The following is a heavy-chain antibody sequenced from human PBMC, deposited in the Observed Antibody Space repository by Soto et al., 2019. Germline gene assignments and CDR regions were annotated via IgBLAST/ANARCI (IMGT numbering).Heavy chain of an antibody. V-gene: IGHV6-1*01. D-gene: IGHD2-2*01. J-gene: IGHJ5*02. CDR1: GDSVSSNSAA. CDR3: ARDLVVPAAPDGDDWFDP. CDR2: TYYRSKWYN. Sequence: PSQTLILSCAFSGDSVSSNSAAWKWIRQSPSRGLEWLGRTYYRSKWYNDYAVSVKSRITINPDTSKNQFSLQLNSVTPEDTAVYYCARDLVVPAAPDGDDWFDPWCQGTLVTVSS.